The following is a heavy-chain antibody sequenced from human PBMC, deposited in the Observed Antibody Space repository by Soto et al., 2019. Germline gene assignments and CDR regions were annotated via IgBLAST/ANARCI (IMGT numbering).Heavy chain of an antibody. CDR1: GGSITTGGYY. CDR3: ARTKCSGGSCYSWSLDY. V-gene: IGHV4-31*03. D-gene: IGHD2-15*01. Sequence: PSETLSLTCTVSGGSITTGGYYWSWIRQLPGKGLEWIGHRYYSESTYYNPSPKSRVSISLDTSKNQFSLKLSFVTAADTAMYYCARTKCSGGSCYSWSLDYWGQGTPVTVS. J-gene: IGHJ4*02. CDR2: RYYSEST.